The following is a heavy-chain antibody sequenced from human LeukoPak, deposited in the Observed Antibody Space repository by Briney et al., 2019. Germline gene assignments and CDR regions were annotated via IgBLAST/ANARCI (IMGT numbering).Heavy chain of an antibody. CDR1: GVSISSYY. J-gene: IGHJ4*02. Sequence: SEALSLTCTVSGVSISSYYWSWIRQPPGKGLEWIGYINYSGSTNYNSSLKRRVTISVDTSKNQFSLKLSSVTAADTAVYYCARLHSTIFGVVNPIGYFDYWGQGTLVTVSS. CDR3: ARLHSTIFGVVNPIGYFDY. D-gene: IGHD3-3*01. CDR2: INYSGST. V-gene: IGHV4-59*01.